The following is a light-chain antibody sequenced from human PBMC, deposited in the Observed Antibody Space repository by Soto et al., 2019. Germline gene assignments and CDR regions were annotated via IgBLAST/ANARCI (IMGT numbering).Light chain of an antibody. V-gene: IGLV2-14*03. CDR3: SSYTTSSTYV. CDR2: DVV. J-gene: IGLJ1*01. Sequence: QSALTQPASVSGSPGQSITISCTGTSSDVGRYKYVSWYQQHPGKAPKLMIYDVVNRPSGVSSRFSGSKSGNTASLTISGLQAEDEADYSCSSYTTSSTYVFGTGTKVTVL. CDR1: SSDVGRYKY.